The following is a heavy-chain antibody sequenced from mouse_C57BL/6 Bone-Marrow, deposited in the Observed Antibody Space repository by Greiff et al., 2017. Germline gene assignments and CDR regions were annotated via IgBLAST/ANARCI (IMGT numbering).Heavy chain of an antibody. Sequence: VKLQQPGAELVKPGASVKVSCKASGYTFTSYWMPWVQQRPGQGLEWIGRIHPSDSDTNYNQKFKGKATLTVDKSSSTAYMQLSSLTSEDFAVYYCAIRGGIKAYFDVWGTGTTVTVSS. J-gene: IGHJ1*03. CDR3: AIRGGIKAYFDV. CDR1: GYTFTSYW. V-gene: IGHV1-74*01. D-gene: IGHD2-4*01. CDR2: IHPSDSDT.